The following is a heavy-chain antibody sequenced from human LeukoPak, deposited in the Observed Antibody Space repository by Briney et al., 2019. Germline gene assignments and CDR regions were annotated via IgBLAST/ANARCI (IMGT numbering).Heavy chain of an antibody. Sequence: GGSLRLSCAASGFTFSSYSMNWVRQAPGKGLEWVSSISRSSSYIYYADSVKGRFTISRDNAKNSLYLQMDSLRAEDTAVYYCAREKYCGGDCYFVFDYWGQGTLVTVSS. V-gene: IGHV3-21*01. CDR3: AREKYCGGDCYFVFDY. D-gene: IGHD2-21*02. J-gene: IGHJ4*02. CDR2: ISRSSSYI. CDR1: GFTFSSYS.